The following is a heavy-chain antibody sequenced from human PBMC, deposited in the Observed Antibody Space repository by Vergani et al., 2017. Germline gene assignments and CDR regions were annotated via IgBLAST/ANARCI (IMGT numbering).Heavy chain of an antibody. Sequence: QVQLVQSGAEVKKPGSSVKVSCKASGGTFSSYDINWVRQATGQGLEWMGWMNPNSGNTGYAQKFQGRVTMTRNTSISTAYMELSSLRSDDTAVYYCARHAPKPSFLLNWGNAFDIWGQGTMVTVSS. CDR1: GGTFSSYD. D-gene: IGHD7-27*01. CDR3: ARHAPKPSFLLNWGNAFDI. V-gene: IGHV1-8*02. CDR2: MNPNSGNT. J-gene: IGHJ3*02.